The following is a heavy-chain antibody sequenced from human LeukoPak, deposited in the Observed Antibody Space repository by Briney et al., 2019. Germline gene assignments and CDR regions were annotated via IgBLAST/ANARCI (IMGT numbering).Heavy chain of an antibody. CDR3: ARHRGAYGGSLFDP. CDR2: INHSGST. Sequence: SETLSLTCAVYGGSFSGYYWSWIRQPPGKGLEWIGEINHSGSTNYNPSLKSRVTISVDTSKNQFSLKLSSVTAADTAVYYCARHRGAYGGSLFDPWGQGTLVTVSS. D-gene: IGHD4-23*01. J-gene: IGHJ5*02. CDR1: GGSFSGYY. V-gene: IGHV4-34*01.